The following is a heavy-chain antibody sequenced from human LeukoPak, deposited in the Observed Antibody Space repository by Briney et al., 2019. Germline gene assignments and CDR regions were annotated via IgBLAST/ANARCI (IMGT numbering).Heavy chain of an antibody. V-gene: IGHV3-21*01. CDR1: GFTFSSYS. CDR2: ISSSTSYI. CDR3: ARAGGSTVSHSDY. Sequence: GGSLRLSCAASGFTFSSYSMNWIRQAPGKGLEWVSSISSSTSYIYYADSVKGRFTISKDNAKNLLYLQMNSLRAEDTAVYYCARAGGSTVSHSDYWGQGTLVTVSS. J-gene: IGHJ4*02. D-gene: IGHD4-17*01.